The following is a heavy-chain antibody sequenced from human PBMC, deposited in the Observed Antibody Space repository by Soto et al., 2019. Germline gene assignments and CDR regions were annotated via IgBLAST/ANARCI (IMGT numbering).Heavy chain of an antibody. CDR3: ARHRGDTGYYYYGMDV. V-gene: IGHV5-51*01. D-gene: IGHD2-8*02. CDR1: GYSFTSYW. Sequence: GESLKISCKGSGYSFTSYWIGWVRQMPGKGLEWMGIIYPGDSDTRYSPSFQGQVTISADKSISTAYLQWSSLKASDTAMYYCARHRGDTGYYYYGMDVWGQRTTVTVSS. CDR2: IYPGDSDT. J-gene: IGHJ6*02.